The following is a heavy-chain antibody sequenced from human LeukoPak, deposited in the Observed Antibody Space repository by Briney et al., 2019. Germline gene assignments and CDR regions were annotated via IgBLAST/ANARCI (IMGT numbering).Heavy chain of an antibody. CDR3: ARDTPLYSSGWYYFDY. D-gene: IGHD6-19*01. CDR1: GYTFTSYG. V-gene: IGHV1-18*04. Sequence: GASVKVSCKASGYTFTSYGISWVRQAPGQGLEWMGRISAYNGNTNYAQKLQGRVTMTTDTSTSTAYMELRSLRSDDTAVYYCARDTPLYSSGWYYFDYWGQGTLVTVSS. J-gene: IGHJ4*02. CDR2: ISAYNGNT.